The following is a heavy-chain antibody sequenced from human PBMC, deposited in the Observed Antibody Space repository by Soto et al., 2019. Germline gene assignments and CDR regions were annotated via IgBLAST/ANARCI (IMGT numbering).Heavy chain of an antibody. J-gene: IGHJ6*02. CDR1: GGPISSYY. D-gene: IGHD2-2*01. Sequence: SETLSLTCTVSGGPISSYYWSWIRQPPGKGLEWIGYIYYSGSTNYNPSLKSRVTISVDTSKNQFSLKLSSVTAADTAVYHCARARGYCSSTSCSQGPSYYYYYGMDVWGQGTTVTSP. CDR3: ARARGYCSSTSCSQGPSYYYYYGMDV. CDR2: IYYSGST. V-gene: IGHV4-59*01.